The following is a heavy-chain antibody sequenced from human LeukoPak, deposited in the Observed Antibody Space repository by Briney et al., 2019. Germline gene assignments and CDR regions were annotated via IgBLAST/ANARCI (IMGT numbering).Heavy chain of an antibody. J-gene: IGHJ5*02. CDR1: GFTFDDYG. CDR3: ARDRYYGSGSYYNGGWFDP. D-gene: IGHD3-10*01. Sequence: GGSLRLSCAASGFTFDDYGISWVRQAPGKGLEWVSGINWNGGSTGYADSVKGRFTISRDNAKNSLYLQMNSLRAEDTALYYCARDRYYGSGSYYNGGWFDPWGQETLVTVSS. V-gene: IGHV3-20*04. CDR2: INWNGGST.